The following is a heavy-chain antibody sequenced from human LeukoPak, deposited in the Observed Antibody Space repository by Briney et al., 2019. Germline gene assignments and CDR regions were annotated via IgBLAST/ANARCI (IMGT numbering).Heavy chain of an antibody. Sequence: GGSLRLSCAASGFTFSSYGMLWVRQAPGKGLEWVAVIWYDGSNKYYADSVKGRFTISRDNSKNTLYLQMNSLRAEDTAVYYCARGGPEWPLDYWGQGTLVTVSS. CDR1: GFTFSSYG. V-gene: IGHV3-33*08. CDR3: ARGGPEWPLDY. CDR2: IWYDGSNK. J-gene: IGHJ4*02. D-gene: IGHD3-3*01.